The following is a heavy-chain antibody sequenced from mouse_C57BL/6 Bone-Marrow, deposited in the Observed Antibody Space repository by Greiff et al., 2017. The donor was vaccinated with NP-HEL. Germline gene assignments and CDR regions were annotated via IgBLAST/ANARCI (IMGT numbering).Heavy chain of an antibody. CDR1: GYTFTSYW. V-gene: IGHV1-55*01. Sequence: QVQLQQPGAELVKPGASVKMSCKASGYTFTSYWITWVKQRPGHGLEWIGDIYPGSGSTNYNEKFKSKATLTVDTSSSTAYMQLSSLTSEDSAVYYCARSGTVVAVDYWGQGTTLTVSS. CDR3: ARSGTVVAVDY. CDR2: IYPGSGST. D-gene: IGHD1-1*01. J-gene: IGHJ2*01.